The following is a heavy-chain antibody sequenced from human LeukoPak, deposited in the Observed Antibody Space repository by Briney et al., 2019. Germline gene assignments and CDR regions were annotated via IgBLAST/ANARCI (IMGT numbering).Heavy chain of an antibody. J-gene: IGHJ3*02. V-gene: IGHV4-4*07. CDR2: IYTSGSN. Sequence: SETLSLTCTVSGGSISSYYWHWIRQPPGKGLEWIGRIYTSGSNNYNPSLKSRVTMSVDTSKNQFSLKLTSVTAADTAVYYCARDGSSEAFDIWGQGTMVTVSS. D-gene: IGHD2-15*01. CDR1: GGSISSYY. CDR3: ARDGSSEAFDI.